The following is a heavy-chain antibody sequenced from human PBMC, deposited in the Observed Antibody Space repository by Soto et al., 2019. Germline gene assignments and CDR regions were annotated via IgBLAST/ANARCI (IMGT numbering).Heavy chain of an antibody. CDR2: IYYSGST. J-gene: IGHJ6*03. D-gene: IGHD2-2*01. V-gene: IGHV4-39*01. CDR1: GGSISSSSYY. Sequence: SETLSLTCTVSGGSISSSSYYWGWIRQPPGKGLEWIGSIYYSGSTYYNPSLKSRVTISVDTSKNQFSLKLSSVTAADTAVYYCARHPGYCSSTSCYFSTVDYYYMDVWGKGTTVTVSS. CDR3: ARHPGYCSSTSCYFSTVDYYYMDV.